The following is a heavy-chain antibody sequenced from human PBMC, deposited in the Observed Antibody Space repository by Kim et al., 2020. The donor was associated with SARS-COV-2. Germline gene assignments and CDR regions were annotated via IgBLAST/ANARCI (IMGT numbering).Heavy chain of an antibody. Sequence: SETLSLTCTVSGGSISNYYWSWIRQPPGKGLEWIGYISDTGSRDYNPSLKSRVTIAVDTSKKEFSLKVTSVTAADTAIYYCARHVRYYWSLDLWGRGTL. CDR1: GGSISNYY. D-gene: IGHD3-10*02. J-gene: IGHJ2*01. CDR3: ARHVRYYWSLDL. CDR2: ISDTGSR. V-gene: IGHV4-59*08.